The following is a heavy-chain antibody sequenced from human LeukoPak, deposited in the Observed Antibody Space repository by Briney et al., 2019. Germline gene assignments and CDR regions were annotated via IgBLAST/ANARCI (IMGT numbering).Heavy chain of an antibody. J-gene: IGHJ4*02. CDR2: ISSSGSTI. V-gene: IGHV3-48*03. Sequence: GGSLRLSCTASGFTFGDYAMSWVRQAPGKGLEWVSYISSSGSTIYYADSVKGRFTISRDNAKNSLYLQMNSLRAEDTAVYYCARTRQDYDILTGYYTKSGSDYWGQGTLVTVSS. D-gene: IGHD3-9*01. CDR3: ARTRQDYDILTGYYTKSGSDY. CDR1: GFTFGDYA.